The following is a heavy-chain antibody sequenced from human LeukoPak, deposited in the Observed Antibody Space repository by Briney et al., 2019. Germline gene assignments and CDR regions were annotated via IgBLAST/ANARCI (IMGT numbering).Heavy chain of an antibody. CDR1: GFTFSSYG. J-gene: IGHJ4*02. D-gene: IGHD3-22*01. Sequence: QPGGSLRLSSAASGFTFSSYGMHWVRQAPGKGLEWVAFRRYDGSNKFYADSVKGRFTISRDNSKNTLYLQMNSLRVEDTAVYYCAKGPGYYPTYVDYWGQGTLVTVSS. CDR3: AKGPGYYPTYVDY. V-gene: IGHV3-30*02. CDR2: RRYDGSNK.